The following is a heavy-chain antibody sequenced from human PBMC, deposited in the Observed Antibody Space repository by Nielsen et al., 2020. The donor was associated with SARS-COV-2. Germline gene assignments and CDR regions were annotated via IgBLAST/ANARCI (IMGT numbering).Heavy chain of an antibody. V-gene: IGHV3-73*01. J-gene: IGHJ3*02. CDR1: GFPFSSYE. Sequence: GESLKISCAASGFPFSSYEMHWVRQASGKGLEWIGRIRSKANTYATGYAASMKGRFTISRDDSKNTAYLQMNSLKTEDTAVYYCTRVNPISGSWFDAFDIWGQGTMVTVSS. CDR3: TRVNPISGSWFDAFDI. CDR2: IRSKANTYAT. D-gene: IGHD5-12*01.